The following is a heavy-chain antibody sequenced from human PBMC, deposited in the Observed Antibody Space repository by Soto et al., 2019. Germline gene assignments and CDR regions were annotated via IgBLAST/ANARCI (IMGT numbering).Heavy chain of an antibody. J-gene: IGHJ4*02. CDR2: ISYDGSNK. Sequence: QVQLVESGGGVVQPGRSLRLSCAASGFTFSSYAMHWVRQAPGKGLERVAVISYDGSNKYYADSVKGRFTISRDNSKNSLYLQMSSLRAEDTAVYYCARVPSSRGRAHFDYWGQGTLVPVSS. CDR3: ARVPSSRGRAHFDY. CDR1: GFTFSSYA. D-gene: IGHD2-15*01. V-gene: IGHV3-30*14.